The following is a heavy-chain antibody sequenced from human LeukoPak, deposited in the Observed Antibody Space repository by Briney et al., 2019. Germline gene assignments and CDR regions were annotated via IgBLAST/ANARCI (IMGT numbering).Heavy chain of an antibody. J-gene: IGHJ5*02. Sequence: GGSLRLSCAASGFIFDDYGMGWVRQVPGKGLEWVSGINWNGRSIGYADSVKGRFTISRDNAKKSLYLQMNNLRAEDTAFYHCARDGRHYYGSGSYYLDWFDPWGQGTLVTVSS. V-gene: IGHV3-20*01. D-gene: IGHD3-10*01. CDR2: INWNGRSI. CDR1: GFIFDDYG. CDR3: ARDGRHYYGSGSYYLDWFDP.